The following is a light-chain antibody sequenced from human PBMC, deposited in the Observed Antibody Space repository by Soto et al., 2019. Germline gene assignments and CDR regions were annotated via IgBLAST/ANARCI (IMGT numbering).Light chain of an antibody. V-gene: IGKV3-20*01. J-gene: IGKJ2*01. CDR3: QQYGSFPQT. CDR1: QSVTSSY. Sequence: EIVLTQSPGTLSLSPGQRVTLSCRASQSVTSSYLAWYQQQSGQAPRLLIVGAFRRPTVIPDRFSGSGAGKYFTLTISRLEPEDFAVYYCQQYGSFPQTFGQGTKLEIK. CDR2: GAF.